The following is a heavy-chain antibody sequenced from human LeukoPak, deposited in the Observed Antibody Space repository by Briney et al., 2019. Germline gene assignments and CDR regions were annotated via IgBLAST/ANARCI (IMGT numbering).Heavy chain of an antibody. D-gene: IGHD3-22*01. CDR1: GFTFSTYS. CDR3: ARDYSPPHYYDSSGYFDY. CDR2: ISSSSSTI. V-gene: IGHV3-48*01. Sequence: GGSLRLSCAASGFTFSTYSMNWVRQAPGKGLEWVSYISSSSSTIYYADSVKGRFTISRDNAKNSLYLQMNTLRAEDTAVYYCARDYSPPHYYDSSGYFDYWGQGALVTVSP. J-gene: IGHJ4*02.